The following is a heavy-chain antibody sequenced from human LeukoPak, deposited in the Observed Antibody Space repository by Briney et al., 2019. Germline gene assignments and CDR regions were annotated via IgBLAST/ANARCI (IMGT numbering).Heavy chain of an antibody. CDR1: GYTFNSYG. D-gene: IGHD6-19*01. CDR2: ISAYNGHT. V-gene: IGHV1-18*01. J-gene: IGHJ3*02. CDR3: AREAPVAAGSDAFDI. Sequence: GASVKVSCKASGYTFNSYGISWVRQAPGQGLEWMGWISAYNGHTNYAQKFQGRVTMTTDTSTSTAYMDLRSLRSDDTAVYYCAREAPVAAGSDAFDIWGQGTMVTVSS.